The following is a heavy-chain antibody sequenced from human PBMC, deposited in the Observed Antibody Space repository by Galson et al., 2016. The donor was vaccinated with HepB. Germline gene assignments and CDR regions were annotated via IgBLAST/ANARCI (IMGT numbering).Heavy chain of an antibody. CDR3: ARGPRLALGASDY. CDR1: GFIVSSHY. V-gene: IGHV3-53*05. Sequence: SLRLSCAGSGFIVSSHYMNWVRQPPGKGLEWVAIIYSGGATYYADSVKGRFTISRDNPKNTLYLQMNSLRAEDTAVYYWARGPRLALGASDYWGQGVLVTVSS. CDR2: IYSGGAT. D-gene: IGHD3-16*01. J-gene: IGHJ4*02.